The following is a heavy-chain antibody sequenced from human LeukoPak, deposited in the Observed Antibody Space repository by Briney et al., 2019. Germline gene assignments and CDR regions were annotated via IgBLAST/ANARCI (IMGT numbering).Heavy chain of an antibody. Sequence: ASETLSLTCAVYGGSFSGYYWSWIRQPPGKGLEWIGEINHSGSTNYNPSLKSRVTISVDTSKNQFSLKLSSVTAADTAVYYCAXGGGYYSNYFDYWGQGTLVTVSS. J-gene: IGHJ4*02. D-gene: IGHD3-22*01. V-gene: IGHV4-34*01. CDR2: INHSGST. CDR3: AXGGGYYSNYFDY. CDR1: GGSFSGYY.